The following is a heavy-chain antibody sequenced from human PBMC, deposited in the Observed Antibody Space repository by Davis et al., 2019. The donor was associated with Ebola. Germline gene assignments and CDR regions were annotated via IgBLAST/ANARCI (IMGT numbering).Heavy chain of an antibody. CDR1: GYSFTSYW. D-gene: IGHD1-14*01. CDR3: ARSSSPLVNPDAFDI. CDR2: IDPSDSYT. J-gene: IGHJ3*02. Sequence: GESLKISCKGSGYSFTSYWISWVRQMLGKGLEWMGRIDPSDSYTNYSPSFQGHVTISADKSISTAYLQWSSLKASDTAMYYCARSSSPLVNPDAFDIWGQGTMVTVSS. V-gene: IGHV5-10-1*01.